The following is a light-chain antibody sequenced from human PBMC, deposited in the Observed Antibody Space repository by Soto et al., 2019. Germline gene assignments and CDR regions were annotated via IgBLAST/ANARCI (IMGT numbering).Light chain of an antibody. CDR1: QNVNNW. Sequence: DIQMTQFPSALSASVGDRVTITCRASQNVNNWLAWYQHKPGKAPQLLIYDASVLETGVPSRFSGSGSGTEFTLAISGLQSDDFATYSCQQYNTYWTLGPGTKVDIK. J-gene: IGKJ1*01. V-gene: IGKV1-5*01. CDR2: DAS. CDR3: QQYNTYWT.